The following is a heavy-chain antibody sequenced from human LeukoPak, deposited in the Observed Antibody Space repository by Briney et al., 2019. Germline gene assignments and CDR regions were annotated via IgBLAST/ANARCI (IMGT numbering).Heavy chain of an antibody. CDR3: AKEHMLRGVIYWFDP. CDR1: GFTFSTFG. J-gene: IGHJ5*02. Sequence: GGSLRLSCAASGFTFSTFGMHWVRQAPGTGLEWVAVISYDGNNQYYSDSVKGRFTISRDNSKNTLYLQMNSLRPENTALYYCAKEHMLRGVIYWFDPWGQGTLVTVSS. V-gene: IGHV3-30*18. D-gene: IGHD3-10*01. CDR2: ISYDGNNQ.